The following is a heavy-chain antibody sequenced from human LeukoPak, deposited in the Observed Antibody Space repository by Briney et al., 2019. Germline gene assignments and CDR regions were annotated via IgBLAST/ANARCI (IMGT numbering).Heavy chain of an antibody. D-gene: IGHD7-27*01. J-gene: IGHJ4*02. CDR3: ASRTLGNDY. V-gene: IGHV4-39*07. Sequence: SETLSLTCTVSGGSISSSSYYWGWIRQPPGKGLEWIGSIYYSGSTYYSPPLKSRVTISVDTSKNQFSLTLSSVTAADTAVYYCASRTLGNDYWGQGTLVTVSS. CDR1: GGSISSSSYY. CDR2: IYYSGST.